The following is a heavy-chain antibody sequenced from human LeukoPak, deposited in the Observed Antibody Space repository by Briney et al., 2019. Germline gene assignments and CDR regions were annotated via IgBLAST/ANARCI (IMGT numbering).Heavy chain of an antibody. J-gene: IGHJ3*02. CDR3: AREVGLAVAGIPGHLGRDAFDI. D-gene: IGHD6-19*01. V-gene: IGHV4-59*01. Sequence: SETLSLTCAVYGGSFSGYYWSWIRQPPGKGLEWIGYIYYSGSTNYNPSLKSRVTISVDTSKNQFSLKLSSVTAADTAVYYCAREVGLAVAGIPGHLGRDAFDIWGQGTMVTVSS. CDR1: GGSFSGYY. CDR2: IYYSGST.